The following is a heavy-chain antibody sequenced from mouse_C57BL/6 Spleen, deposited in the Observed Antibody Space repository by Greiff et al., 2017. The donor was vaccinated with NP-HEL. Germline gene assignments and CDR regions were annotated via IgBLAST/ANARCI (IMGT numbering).Heavy chain of an antibody. CDR2: IDPSDSYT. D-gene: IGHD1-1*01. Sequence: VQLQQPGAELVMPGASVKLSCKASGYTFTSYWMHWVKQRPGQGLEWIGEIDPSDSYTNYNQKFKGESTLTVDKSSSTAYMELSSLTSEDSAFYYCARRGVVDYAMDYWGQGTSVTVSS. J-gene: IGHJ4*01. CDR1: GYTFTSYW. V-gene: IGHV1-69*01. CDR3: ARRGVVDYAMDY.